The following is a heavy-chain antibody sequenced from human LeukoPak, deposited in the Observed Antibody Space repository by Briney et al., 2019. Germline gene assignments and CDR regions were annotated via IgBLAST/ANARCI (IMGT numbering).Heavy chain of an antibody. CDR1: GYTFSSYS. J-gene: IGHJ4*02. Sequence: PGGSLRLSCAASGYTFSSYSINWVRQAPGKGLEWVSSISVRSNYIYDADSVRGRFRISRDDARDSLYLQMNSLRAEDTAVYYCVRLRRNSDTSGFYYYYDFWGQGTLVTVSS. CDR2: ISVRSNYI. D-gene: IGHD3-22*01. CDR3: VRLRRNSDTSGFYYYYDF. V-gene: IGHV3-21*01.